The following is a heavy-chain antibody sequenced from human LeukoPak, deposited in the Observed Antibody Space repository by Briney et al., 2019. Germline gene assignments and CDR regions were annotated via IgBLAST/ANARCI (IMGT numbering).Heavy chain of an antibody. CDR2: ISSSGSNI. J-gene: IGHJ3*02. CDR3: ASLPDAFDI. V-gene: IGHV3-11*01. CDR1: GFTFSDYY. Sequence: PGGSLRLSCAASGFTFSDYYMSWIRQAPGKGLEWIAYISSSGSNIYYADSVKGRFTISRDNAKKSLWLQMNSLRAEDTAVYYCASLPDAFDIWGQGTMVTVSS.